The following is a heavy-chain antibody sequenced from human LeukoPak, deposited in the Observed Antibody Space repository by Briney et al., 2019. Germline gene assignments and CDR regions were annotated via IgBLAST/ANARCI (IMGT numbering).Heavy chain of an antibody. D-gene: IGHD1-26*01. CDR3: ARSLGATTAFDI. V-gene: IGHV4-59*01. Sequence: KPSETLSLTCTVARGSISSYYWSWIRQPPGKGLEWIGYIYYSGSTNYNPSLKSRVTISVDTSKNQFSLKLSSVTAADTAVYYCARSLGATTAFDIWGQGTMVTVSS. J-gene: IGHJ3*02. CDR1: RGSISSYY. CDR2: IYYSGST.